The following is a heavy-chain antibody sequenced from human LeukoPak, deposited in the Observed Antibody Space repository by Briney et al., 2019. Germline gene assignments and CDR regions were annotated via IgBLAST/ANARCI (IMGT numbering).Heavy chain of an antibody. CDR3: AKETSSGNFVTIDC. CDR2: ITGDGGGT. J-gene: IGHJ4*02. CDR1: GFTFRNYV. V-gene: IGHV3-23*01. D-gene: IGHD1-26*01. Sequence: GGSLRLSCAASGFTFRNYVMSWVRQVAGKGLEWVSAITGDGGGTNHADSVKGRFTISRDNSRNTLYLQMNSLRAEDTAVYYCAKETSSGNFVTIDCWGQGTLVTVSS.